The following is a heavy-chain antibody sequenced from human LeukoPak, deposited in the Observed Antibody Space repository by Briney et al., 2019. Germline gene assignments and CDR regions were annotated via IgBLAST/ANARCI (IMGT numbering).Heavy chain of an antibody. Sequence: PGRSLRLSCAASGFTFSSYGMHWVRQAPGKGLEWVAFIRYDGSNKYYADSVKGRFTVSRDNSKNTLYLQMNSLRAEDTAVYYCAKDAVHDYGDYADNWFDPWGQGTLVTVSS. J-gene: IGHJ5*02. CDR1: GFTFSSYG. CDR3: AKDAVHDYGDYADNWFDP. V-gene: IGHV3-30*02. CDR2: IRYDGSNK. D-gene: IGHD4-17*01.